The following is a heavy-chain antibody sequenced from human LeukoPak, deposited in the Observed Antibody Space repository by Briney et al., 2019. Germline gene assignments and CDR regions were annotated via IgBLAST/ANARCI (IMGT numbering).Heavy chain of an antibody. CDR3: ARDRGYSSGWLDY. CDR2: ISYDGSNK. J-gene: IGHJ4*02. CDR1: GFTFSSYA. V-gene: IGHV3-30*04. Sequence: GGSLRLSCAASGFTFSSYAMHWVRQAPGRGLEWVAVISYDGSNKYYADSVKGRFTISRDNSKNTLYLQMNSLRAEDTAVYYCARDRGYSSGWLDYWGQGTLVTVSS. D-gene: IGHD6-19*01.